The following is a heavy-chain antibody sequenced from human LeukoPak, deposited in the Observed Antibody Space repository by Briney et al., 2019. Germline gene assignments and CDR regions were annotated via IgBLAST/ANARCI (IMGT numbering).Heavy chain of an antibody. Sequence: ASVKVSCKASGYTFTSYGISWVRQAPGQGLEWMGWTSSYNGNTNYAQKFQGRVTMTTETSTSTAYMELRSLRSDDTAVYYCARDRDHWNYGGLHFDYWGQGALVTVSS. CDR1: GYTFTSYG. D-gene: IGHD1-7*01. CDR2: TSSYNGNT. CDR3: ARDRDHWNYGGLHFDY. J-gene: IGHJ4*02. V-gene: IGHV1-18*01.